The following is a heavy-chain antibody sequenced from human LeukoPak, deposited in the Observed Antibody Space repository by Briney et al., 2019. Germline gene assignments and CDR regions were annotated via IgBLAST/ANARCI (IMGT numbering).Heavy chain of an antibody. Sequence: PGGALRLSCAASGFTFSSYAMCWVRQVPGKGLEWVSAISGSGGSTYYADSVKGRFTISRDNSKNTLYLQMNSLRAEDTAVYYCAKDQTGSAYCGGDCYPEYFQHWGQGTLVTVSS. J-gene: IGHJ1*01. CDR2: ISGSGGST. CDR3: AKDQTGSAYCGGDCYPEYFQH. D-gene: IGHD2-21*01. V-gene: IGHV3-23*01. CDR1: GFTFSSYA.